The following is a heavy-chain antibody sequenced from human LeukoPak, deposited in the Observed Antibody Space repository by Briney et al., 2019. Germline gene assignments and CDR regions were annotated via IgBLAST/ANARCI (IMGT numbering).Heavy chain of an antibody. V-gene: IGHV1-2*02. Sequence: ASVTVSCKASGCTFTYYNLHWVGQAPGQGREWMGRINPNSGGTNYAQKFQGRVAMTRDTSVTTVYMELSRLTSDDTAMYYCTRLSAATQTNYWGQGTLVFVSS. CDR1: GCTFTYYN. D-gene: IGHD6-25*01. CDR2: INPNSGGT. J-gene: IGHJ4*02. CDR3: TRLSAATQTNY.